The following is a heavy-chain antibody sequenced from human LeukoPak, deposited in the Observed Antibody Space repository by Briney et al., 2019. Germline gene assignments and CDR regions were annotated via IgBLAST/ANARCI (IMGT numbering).Heavy chain of an antibody. J-gene: IGHJ5*02. CDR3: ARHGIYYDSSGYYPNWFDP. V-gene: IGHV5-51*01. Sequence: GESLKISCKGSGYSFTSYWIGWVRQMPGKGLEWMGIIYPGDSDTRYSPSFQGQVTISADKSISTAYLQWSSLKASDTAMYYCARHGIYYDSSGYYPNWFDPWGQGTLVTVSS. CDR1: GYSFTSYW. CDR2: IYPGDSDT. D-gene: IGHD3-22*01.